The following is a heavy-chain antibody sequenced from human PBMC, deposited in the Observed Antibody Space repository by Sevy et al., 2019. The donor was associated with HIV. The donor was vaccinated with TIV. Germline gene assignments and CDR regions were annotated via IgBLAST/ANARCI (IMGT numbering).Heavy chain of an antibody. CDR1: GFTFSTYA. J-gene: IGHJ4*02. V-gene: IGHV3-30*04. Sequence: GGSLRLSCAASGFTFSTYAMHWVRQAPGKGLECVAVISYDGSNTYYADSVKGRFTISRDSSKNTLYLQMNSLRAEDTAVYFCARDGGYDSRGYDLSNYWGQGTLVTVSS. CDR2: ISYDGSNT. CDR3: ARDGGYDSRGYDLSNY. D-gene: IGHD3-22*01.